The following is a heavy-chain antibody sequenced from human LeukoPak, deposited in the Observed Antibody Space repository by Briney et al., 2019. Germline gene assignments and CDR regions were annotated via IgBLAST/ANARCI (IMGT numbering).Heavy chain of an antibody. J-gene: IGHJ4*02. V-gene: IGHV3-53*01. CDR1: GFTVSSNY. Sequence: GGSLRLSCSASGFTVSSNYMSWVRQAPGKGLEWVSVIYGGGSTYYADSVKGRFTISRDNSKNTLYLQMDSLRVGDTAVYYCASRGNNFGIRRFDYWGQGTLVTVSS. CDR2: IYGGGST. D-gene: IGHD5-18*01. CDR3: ASRGNNFGIRRFDY.